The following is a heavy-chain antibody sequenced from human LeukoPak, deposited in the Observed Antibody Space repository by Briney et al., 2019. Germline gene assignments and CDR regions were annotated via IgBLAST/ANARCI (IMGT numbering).Heavy chain of an antibody. CDR1: GYTFTDYY. CDR3: ARGGAYCSSTSCQGPYNWFDP. Sequence: ASVKVSCKASGYTFTDYYMHWVRQAPGQGLEWMGWINPKIGDTNFSQKFQGRVTMTRDMSISTAYMELSRLRSDDTAVYYCARGGAYCSSTSCQGPYNWFDPWGRGTLVTVSS. CDR2: INPKIGDT. D-gene: IGHD2-2*01. J-gene: IGHJ5*02. V-gene: IGHV1-2*02.